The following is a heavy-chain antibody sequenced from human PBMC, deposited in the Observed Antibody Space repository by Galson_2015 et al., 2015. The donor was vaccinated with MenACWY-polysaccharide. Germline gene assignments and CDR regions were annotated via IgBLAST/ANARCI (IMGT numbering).Heavy chain of an antibody. D-gene: IGHD4-17*01. Sequence: SLRLSCAASGFTFSSFGMSWVRQAPGKGLEWVSGISGSGGTTYYADSVKGRFTISRDNSKNTLYLEMNSLRSEDTAVYYCAKRIYTVCAFDIWGHGTMVTVSS. CDR1: GFTFSSFG. CDR3: AKRIYTVCAFDI. J-gene: IGHJ3*02. CDR2: ISGSGGTT. V-gene: IGHV3-23*01.